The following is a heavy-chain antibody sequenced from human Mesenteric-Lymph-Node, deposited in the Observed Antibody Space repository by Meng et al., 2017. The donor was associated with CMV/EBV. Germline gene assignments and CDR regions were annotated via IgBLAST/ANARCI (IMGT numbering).Heavy chain of an antibody. Sequence: CVASGVSFSTYSMNWVRQAPGKGLEWVSSIRSSSTHTFYAESVKGRFTISRDNAKNSLYLQMDSLRAEDTAVYYCASHWGLPASGYWGQGMLVTSPQ. D-gene: IGHD3-16*01. CDR3: ASHWGLPASGY. V-gene: IGHV3-21*01. CDR1: GVSFSTYS. CDR2: IRSSSTHT. J-gene: IGHJ4*02.